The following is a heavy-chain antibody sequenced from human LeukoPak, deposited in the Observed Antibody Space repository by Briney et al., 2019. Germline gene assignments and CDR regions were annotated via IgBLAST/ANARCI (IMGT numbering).Heavy chain of an antibody. CDR2: IYTSGST. CDR3: ARDSSSSVYYYYYYMDV. V-gene: IGHV4-4*07. Sequence: SETLSLTCTVSGVSISSYYWSWLRQPAGKGLEWFGRIYTSGSTNYNPSLKSRVTMSVDTSKNQFSLKLSSVTAADTAVYYCARDSSSSVYYYYYYMDVWGKGTTVTVSS. D-gene: IGHD6-6*01. J-gene: IGHJ6*03. CDR1: GVSISSYY.